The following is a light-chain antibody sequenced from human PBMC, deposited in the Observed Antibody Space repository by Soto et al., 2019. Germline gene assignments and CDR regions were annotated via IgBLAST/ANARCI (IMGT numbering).Light chain of an antibody. J-gene: IGLJ1*01. V-gene: IGLV2-11*01. CDR2: GVT. CDR3: CSYAGSSQV. CDR1: NSDVGGFSY. Sequence: QSVLTQPRAVSGSPGQSVTISCTGTNSDVGGFSYVSWYQQLPGIAPKLIIYGVTKRPSGVPDRFSGSKSGNTASLTISGLQAEDAADYYCCSYAGSSQVFGTGTKVTVL.